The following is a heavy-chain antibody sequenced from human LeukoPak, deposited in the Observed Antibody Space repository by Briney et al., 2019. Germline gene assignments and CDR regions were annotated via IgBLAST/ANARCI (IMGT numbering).Heavy chain of an antibody. J-gene: IGHJ4*02. Sequence: GGSLRLSCAASGFTFSSYAMSWVRQAPGKGLEWVSAISGSGGSTYYADSVKGRFTISRDNSKNTLYLQMNSLRAEDTAVYYCARDSAIFGVVRPFDYWGQGTLVTVSS. CDR2: ISGSGGST. CDR1: GFTFSSYA. CDR3: ARDSAIFGVVRPFDY. V-gene: IGHV3-23*01. D-gene: IGHD3-3*01.